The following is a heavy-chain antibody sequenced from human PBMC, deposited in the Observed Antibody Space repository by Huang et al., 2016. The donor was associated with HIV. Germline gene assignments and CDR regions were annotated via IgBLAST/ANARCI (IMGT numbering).Heavy chain of an antibody. V-gene: IGHV4-59*11. J-gene: IGHJ3*02. CDR2: IYYSGSA. CDR3: ARSSLEYYFDSSGLGAFDI. CDR1: GGSINNHY. D-gene: IGHD3-22*01. Sequence: VQLQESGPGLVKPSETLSLTCSVSGGSINNHYWGWIRQPPGKGLEWIGSIYYSGSANYNPSLKSRVTISLDTSKNQFSLKLSSVTAADMAVYYCARSSLEYYFDSSGLGAFDIWGQGTMVTVSS.